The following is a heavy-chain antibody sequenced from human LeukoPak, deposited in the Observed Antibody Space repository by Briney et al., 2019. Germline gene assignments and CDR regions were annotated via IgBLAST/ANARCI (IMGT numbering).Heavy chain of an antibody. CDR2: ISSSGSYI. V-gene: IGHV3-21*01. Sequence: GGSLRLSCAASGFTFSSYSMNWVRKAPGKGLEWVSSISSSGSYIYYADSVKGRFTISRDNAKNSLYLQMNSLRAEDTAVYYCAKEDYDLSYFDFWGQGTLVTVSS. CDR1: GFTFSSYS. J-gene: IGHJ4*02. D-gene: IGHD3-3*01. CDR3: AKEDYDLSYFDF.